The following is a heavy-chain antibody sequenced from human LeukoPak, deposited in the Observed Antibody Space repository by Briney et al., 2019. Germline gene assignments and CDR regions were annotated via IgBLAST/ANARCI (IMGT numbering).Heavy chain of an antibody. CDR1: GYTFTSYY. CDR2: IIPILGIA. CDR3: AREDYYGSGT. D-gene: IGHD3-10*01. Sequence: SVKVSCKASGYTFTSYYMHWVRQAPGQGLEWMGRIIPILGIANYAQKFQGRVTITADKSTSTAYMGLSSLRSEDTAVYYCAREDYYGSGTWGQGTLVTVSS. V-gene: IGHV1-69*04. J-gene: IGHJ5*02.